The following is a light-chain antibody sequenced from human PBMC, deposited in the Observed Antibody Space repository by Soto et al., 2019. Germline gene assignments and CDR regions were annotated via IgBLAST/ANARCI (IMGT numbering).Light chain of an antibody. J-gene: IGLJ2*01. CDR3: ISSTSINTLLL. CDR2: EVS. Sequence: QSALTQPASVSGSPGQSITISCTGTSSDVGASNFVSWYQQHPNKAPKLLTYEVSDRSLGVSHRFSGSKSGNTASLTISGLQADDEADYYCISSTSINTLLLFGGGTKLTVL. V-gene: IGLV2-14*01. CDR1: SSDVGASNF.